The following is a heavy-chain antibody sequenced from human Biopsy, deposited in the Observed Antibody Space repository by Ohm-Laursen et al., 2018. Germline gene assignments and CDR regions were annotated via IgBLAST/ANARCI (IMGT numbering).Heavy chain of an antibody. V-gene: IGHV4-31*01. CDR2: IYYSGTT. Sequence: TLSLTCTASGGSVSSGGFYWSWIRQHPGKGLEWIGYIYYSGTTHYNPSLKSLVTISVDTSKNQFSLKLNSVTAADTAVYYCARRPYGGTRYWYFDLWGRGTLVTVSS. D-gene: IGHD4-23*01. J-gene: IGHJ2*01. CDR1: GGSVSSGGFY. CDR3: ARRPYGGTRYWYFDL.